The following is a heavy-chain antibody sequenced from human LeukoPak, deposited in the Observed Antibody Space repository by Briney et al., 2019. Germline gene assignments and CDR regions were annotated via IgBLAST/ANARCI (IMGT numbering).Heavy chain of an antibody. CDR1: GYTFTSYG. J-gene: IGHJ4*02. D-gene: IGHD3-22*01. CDR2: ISAYNGNT. Sequence: ASVKVSCKASGYTFTSYGISWVRQAPGQGLEWMGWISAYNGNTNYAQKLLGRVTMTTDTSTSTAYMELRSLRSDDTAVYYCARDPSDSSGYNYVGVDYWGQGTLVTVSS. V-gene: IGHV1-18*01. CDR3: ARDPSDSSGYNYVGVDY.